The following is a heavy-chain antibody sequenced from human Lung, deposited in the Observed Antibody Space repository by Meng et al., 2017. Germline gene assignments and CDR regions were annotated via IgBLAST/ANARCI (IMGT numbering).Heavy chain of an antibody. CDR2: IDPKSGDT. Sequence: VRLVRAWRRGRKPGASVKASCKPSGYNFPAYWLHWVRRAPGQGLEWMGRIDPKSGDTHYAQRFQGRVTMTGDTSISTAYMELSGLRSDDTAMYYCARDEDISAAGKLFGDYWGQGTLVTVAS. J-gene: IGHJ4*02. CDR3: ARDEDISAAGKLFGDY. D-gene: IGHD6-13*01. CDR1: GYNFPAYW. V-gene: IGHV1-2*06.